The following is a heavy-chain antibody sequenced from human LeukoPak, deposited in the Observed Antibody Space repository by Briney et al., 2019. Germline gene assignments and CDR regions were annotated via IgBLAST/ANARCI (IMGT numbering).Heavy chain of an antibody. V-gene: IGHV4-59*08. D-gene: IGHD5-24*01. J-gene: IGHJ4*02. Sequence: SETLSLTCTVSGGSISSYYWSWIRQPPGKGLEWIGYIYYSGSTNYKSSLKSRVTISVDTSKNQFSLKLSSVTAADTAVYYCARPAGWLPRYYFEYWGQGTLVTVSS. CDR2: IYYSGST. CDR3: ARPAGWLPRYYFEY. CDR1: GGSISSYY.